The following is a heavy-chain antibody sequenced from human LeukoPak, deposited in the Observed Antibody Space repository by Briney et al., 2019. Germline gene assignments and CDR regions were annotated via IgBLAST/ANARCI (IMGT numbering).Heavy chain of an antibody. Sequence: SETLSLTCAVYGGSFSGYYWSWIRQPPGKGLEWIGEINHSGSTNYNPSLKSRVTISVDTSKNQFSLKLSSVTAADTAVYYCARGRCYYYYMVVWGKGATVTISS. J-gene: IGHJ6*03. CDR1: GGSFSGYY. CDR3: ARGRCYYYYMVV. CDR2: INHSGST. V-gene: IGHV4-34*01.